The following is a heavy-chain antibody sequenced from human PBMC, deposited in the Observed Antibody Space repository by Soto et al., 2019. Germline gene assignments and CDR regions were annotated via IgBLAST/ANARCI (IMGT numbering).Heavy chain of an antibody. V-gene: IGHV4-39*01. CDR1: GGSISSSSYY. CDR2: ICYSGST. D-gene: IGHD2-15*01. Sequence: SETLSLTCTVSGGSISSSSYYWGWIRQPPGKGLEWIGSICYSGSTYYNPSLKSRVTISVDTSKNQFSLKLSSVTTADTAVYYCARHTPAISISDHWGQGTLVNVSS. CDR3: ARHTPAISISDH. J-gene: IGHJ4*02.